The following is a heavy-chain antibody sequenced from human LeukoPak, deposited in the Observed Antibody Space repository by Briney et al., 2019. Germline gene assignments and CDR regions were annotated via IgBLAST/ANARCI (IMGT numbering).Heavy chain of an antibody. Sequence: ASVTVSCTTSGYTFTIYGINWVRQAPGQGLEWMGWISGSSGNTKYAQNIQGRVTFTTDTPTRTAYMELRSLRSDDTAVYYCARGTVSGMDYYYMDVWGKGTTVTVSS. CDR2: ISGSSGNT. CDR1: GYTFTIYG. J-gene: IGHJ6*03. D-gene: IGHD4-11*01. V-gene: IGHV1-18*01. CDR3: ARGTVSGMDYYYMDV.